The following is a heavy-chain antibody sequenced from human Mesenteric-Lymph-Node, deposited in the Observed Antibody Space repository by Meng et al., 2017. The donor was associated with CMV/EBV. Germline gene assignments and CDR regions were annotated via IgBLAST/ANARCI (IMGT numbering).Heavy chain of an antibody. J-gene: IGHJ6*02. D-gene: IGHD6-6*01. Sequence: SETLSLTCTVSGGSISSYYWSWIRQPPGKGLEWIGYIYYSGSTNYNPSLKSRVTISVDTSKNQFSLKLSSVTAADTAVYYCARTSSFSGMDVWGQGTTVTVSS. CDR2: IYYSGST. CDR3: ARTSSFSGMDV. V-gene: IGHV4-59*01. CDR1: GGSISSYY.